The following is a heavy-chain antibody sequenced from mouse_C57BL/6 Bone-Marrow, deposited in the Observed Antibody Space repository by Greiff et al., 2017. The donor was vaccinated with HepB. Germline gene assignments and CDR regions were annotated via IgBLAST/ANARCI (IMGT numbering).Heavy chain of an antibody. V-gene: IGHV5-17*01. J-gene: IGHJ1*03. D-gene: IGHD1-1*01. Sequence: EVKLMESGGGLVKPGGSLKLSCAASGFTFSDYGMHWVRQAPEKGLEWVAYISSGSSTIYYADTVKGRFTISRDNAKNTLFLQMTSLRSEDTAMYYCARRDTTVGWYFDVWGTGTTVTVSS. CDR1: GFTFSDYG. CDR3: ARRDTTVGWYFDV. CDR2: ISSGSSTI.